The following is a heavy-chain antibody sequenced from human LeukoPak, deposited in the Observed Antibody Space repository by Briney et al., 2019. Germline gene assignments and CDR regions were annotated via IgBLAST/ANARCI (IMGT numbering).Heavy chain of an antibody. Sequence: GGSLRLSCAASGFTFSSYAMSWVRQAPGKGLEWVSAISGSGGSTYYADSVKGRFTISRDNSKNTLYLQMNSLRAEDTAVYYCAKDGYSYGYPYYFDYWGQGTLVTVSS. CDR3: AKDGYSYGYPYYFDY. D-gene: IGHD5-18*01. CDR1: GFTFSSYA. J-gene: IGHJ4*02. CDR2: ISGSGGST. V-gene: IGHV3-23*01.